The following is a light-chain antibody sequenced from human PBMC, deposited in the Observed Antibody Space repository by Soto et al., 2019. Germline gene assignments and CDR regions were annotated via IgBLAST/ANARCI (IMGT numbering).Light chain of an antibody. V-gene: IGLV2-14*03. CDR3: SSYTSSSTLV. CDR1: TSDIGGYKY. J-gene: IGLJ2*01. Sequence: QSVLTQPASVSGSPGQSITIACAGTTSDIGGYKYVSWYQHHPGKAPKLVIYDVTNRPSGVSTRFSGSKSGNTASLTISGLQAEDEAGYYCSSYTSSSTLVFGGGTKVTVL. CDR2: DVT.